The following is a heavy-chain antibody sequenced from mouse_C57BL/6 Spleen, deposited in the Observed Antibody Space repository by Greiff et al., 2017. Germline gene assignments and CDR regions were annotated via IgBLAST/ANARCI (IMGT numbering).Heavy chain of an antibody. D-gene: IGHD4-1*01. CDR3: ARVGPDYYAMDY. Sequence: QVQLQQSGAELVKPGASVKISCKASGYAFSSYWMNWVKQRPGKGLEWIGQIYPGDGDTNYNGKFKGKATLTADKSSSTAYMQLSSLTSEDSAVYFCARVGPDYYAMDYWGQGTSVTVSS. J-gene: IGHJ4*01. CDR1: GYAFSSYW. CDR2: IYPGDGDT. V-gene: IGHV1-80*01.